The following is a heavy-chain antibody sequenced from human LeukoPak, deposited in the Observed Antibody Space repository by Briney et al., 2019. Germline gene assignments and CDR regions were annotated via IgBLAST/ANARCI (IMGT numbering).Heavy chain of an antibody. CDR3: ARYYYDSSGYYYGPGNAFDI. CDR1: GFTFSSYG. Sequence: GGSLRLSCAASGFTFSSYGMHWVRQAPGKGLEWVANINEDGSQIYYVGSVKGRFTVSRDNAKNSLYLQMNSLRAEDTAVYYCARYYYDSSGYYYGPGNAFDIWGQGTMVTVSS. CDR2: INEDGSQI. V-gene: IGHV3-7*01. J-gene: IGHJ3*02. D-gene: IGHD3-22*01.